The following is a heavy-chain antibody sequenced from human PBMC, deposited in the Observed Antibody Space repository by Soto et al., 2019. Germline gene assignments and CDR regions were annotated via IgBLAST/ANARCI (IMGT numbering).Heavy chain of an antibody. CDR1: GFTFSSYA. J-gene: IGHJ6*02. V-gene: IGHV3-23*01. Sequence: HPGGSLRLSCAASGFTFSSYAMSWVRQAPGKGLEWVSAISGSGGSIYYADSVKGRFTISRDNAKNSLYLQMNSLRAEDTAVYYCARPLNFEGFWSGYYNYYYYYGMDVWGQGTTVTVSS. CDR3: ARPLNFEGFWSGYYNYYYYYGMDV. CDR2: ISGSGGSI. D-gene: IGHD3-3*01.